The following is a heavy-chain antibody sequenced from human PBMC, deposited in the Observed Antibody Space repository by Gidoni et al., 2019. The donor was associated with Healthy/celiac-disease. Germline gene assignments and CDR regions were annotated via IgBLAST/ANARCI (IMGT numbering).Heavy chain of an antibody. J-gene: IGHJ3*02. CDR1: GYRFTSYW. Sequence: EVQLVQSGAEVKKPGESLKVSCKGSGYRFTSYWIGWVRQIPGKGLEWMGSIYPSDSDYSYSPSFLSQVTISADKSISTAYLQWSSLKASDTAMYYCARPSGYSQLGAFDIWGQGTMVTVSS. CDR3: ARPSGYSQLGAFDI. V-gene: IGHV5-51*01. D-gene: IGHD3-22*01. CDR2: IYPSDSDY.